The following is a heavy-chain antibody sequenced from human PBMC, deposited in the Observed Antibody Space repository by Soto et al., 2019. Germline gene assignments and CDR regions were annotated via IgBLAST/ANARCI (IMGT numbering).Heavy chain of an antibody. D-gene: IGHD3-10*01. CDR3: ARDRTLWSYRMDV. V-gene: IGHV3-33*01. J-gene: IGHJ6*02. CDR1: GFTFSSYG. Sequence: GGSLRLGRAACGFTFSSYGMPWVRQTPGKGLEWVAVIWYDGSNKYYADSVKGRFTISRDNSKNTLYLQMNSLRDEDTAVYYCARDRTLWSYRMDVWGQGTTVTVSS. CDR2: IWYDGSNK.